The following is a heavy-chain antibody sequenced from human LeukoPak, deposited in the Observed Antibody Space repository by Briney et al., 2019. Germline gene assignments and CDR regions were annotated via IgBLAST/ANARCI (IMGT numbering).Heavy chain of an antibody. V-gene: IGHV3-15*01. J-gene: IGHJ4*02. D-gene: IGHD3-3*01. CDR2: IKSKTDGGTT. CDR1: GFTFSSYW. Sequence: GGSLRLSCAASGFTFSSYWMSWVRQAPGKGLEWVGRIKSKTDGGTTDYAAPVKGRFTISRDDSKNTLYLQMNSLKTEDTAVYYCTTAPNGYYDFWSGPTTIFDYWGQGTLVTVSS. CDR3: TTAPNGYYDFWSGPTTIFDY.